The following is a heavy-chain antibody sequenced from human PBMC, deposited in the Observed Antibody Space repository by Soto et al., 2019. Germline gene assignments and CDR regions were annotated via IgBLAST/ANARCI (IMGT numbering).Heavy chain of an antibody. CDR2: INHMGST. CDR1: GGSFGGYY. J-gene: IGHJ4*02. V-gene: IGHV4-34*01. CDR3: ARGKLTGVVDY. D-gene: IGHD7-27*01. Sequence: SETLSLTCAVYGGSFGGYYWSWIRQPPGKGLEWVGKINHMGSTNYNPSLKSPVTISVDTSKIQFSRKLTSVTAADTAVYYGARGKLTGVVDYWGQGTLVTVSS.